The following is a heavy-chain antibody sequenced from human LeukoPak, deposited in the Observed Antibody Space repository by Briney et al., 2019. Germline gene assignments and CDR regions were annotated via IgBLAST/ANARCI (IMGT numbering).Heavy chain of an antibody. D-gene: IGHD4-11*01. Sequence: SETLSLTCTVSGGSISSYYWSWIRQPPGKGLEWIGYIYYSGSTNYNPSLKSRVTISVDTSKNQFSLKLSSVTAADTAVYYCARVTALGAEYDEIHDYSNLGVIDYWGQGTLVTVSS. V-gene: IGHV4-59*01. CDR1: GGSISSYY. CDR2: IYYSGST. CDR3: ARVTALGAEYDEIHDYSNLGVIDY. J-gene: IGHJ4*02.